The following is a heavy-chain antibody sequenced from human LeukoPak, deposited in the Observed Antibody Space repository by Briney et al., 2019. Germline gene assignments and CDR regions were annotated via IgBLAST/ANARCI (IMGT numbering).Heavy chain of an antibody. Sequence: GASVTVSCKASGYTFTGYYMHWVRQAPGQGLEWMGWINPNSGGTNYAQTFQGRVTMTRDTSISTAYMELSRLRSDDTAVYYCAREISLAGIAGVYHWFDHWGQGTLVTVSS. CDR1: GYTFTGYY. CDR3: AREISLAGIAGVYHWFDH. CDR2: INPNSGGT. D-gene: IGHD6-13*01. V-gene: IGHV1-2*02. J-gene: IGHJ5*02.